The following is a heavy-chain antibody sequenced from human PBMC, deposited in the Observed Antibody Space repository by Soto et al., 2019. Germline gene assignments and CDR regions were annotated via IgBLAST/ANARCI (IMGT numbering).Heavy chain of an antibody. Sequence: GGSLRLSCAGSGFNFDDFAMHWVRQAPGKGLEWVSGISWEGGSIGYADSVKGRFIISRDNAKNSLFLQMNSLTAEDTALYYCAKDHDEDLGYDLDYFNSWGQGTQVTVSS. CDR1: GFNFDDFA. CDR2: ISWEGGSI. V-gene: IGHV3-9*01. CDR3: AKDHDEDLGYDLDYFNS. D-gene: IGHD3-3*01. J-gene: IGHJ4*02.